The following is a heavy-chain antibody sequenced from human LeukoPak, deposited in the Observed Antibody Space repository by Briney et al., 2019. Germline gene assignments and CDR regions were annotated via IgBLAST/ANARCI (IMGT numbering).Heavy chain of an antibody. V-gene: IGHV4-59*01. CDR3: ARVHTSGYYVDY. D-gene: IGHD3-3*01. CDR2: IYYSGST. Sequence: SETLSLTCTVSGGSISSYYWSWIRQPPGKGLEWIGYIYYSGSTNYNPSLKSRVTISVDTSKSQFSLKLSSVTAADTAVYYCARVHTSGYYVDYWGQGTLVTVSS. J-gene: IGHJ4*02. CDR1: GGSISSYY.